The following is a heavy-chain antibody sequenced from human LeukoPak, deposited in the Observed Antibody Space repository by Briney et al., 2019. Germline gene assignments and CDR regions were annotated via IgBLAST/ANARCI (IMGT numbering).Heavy chain of an antibody. Sequence: GGSLRLSCAASGFTFSSYGMHGVRQAPGKGLEWVAVISYDGSNKYYADSVKGRFTISRDNSKNTLYLQMNSLRAEDTAVYYCAKGNYGSGSKYYYYYYGMDVWGQGTTVTVSS. CDR2: ISYDGSNK. CDR3: AKGNYGSGSKYYYYYYGMDV. D-gene: IGHD3-10*01. V-gene: IGHV3-30*18. J-gene: IGHJ6*02. CDR1: GFTFSSYG.